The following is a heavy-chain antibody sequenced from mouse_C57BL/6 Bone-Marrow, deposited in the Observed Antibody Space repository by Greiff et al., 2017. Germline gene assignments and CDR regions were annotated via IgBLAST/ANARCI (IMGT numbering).Heavy chain of an antibody. D-gene: IGHD1-1*01. J-gene: IGHJ2*01. CDR2: ISSGSSTI. CDR1: GFTFSDYG. V-gene: IGHV5-17*01. CDR3: ARITTVVASYYFDY. Sequence: EVKLMESGGGLVKPGGSLKLSCAASGFTFSDYGMHWVRQAPEKGLEWVAYISSGSSTIYYADTVKGRFTISRDNAKNTLFLQMTSLRSEDTAMYYCARITTVVASYYFDYWGQGTTLTVSS.